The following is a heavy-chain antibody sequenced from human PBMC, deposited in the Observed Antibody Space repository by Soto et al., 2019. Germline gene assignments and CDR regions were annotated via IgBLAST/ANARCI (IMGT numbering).Heavy chain of an antibody. J-gene: IGHJ3*02. V-gene: IGHV1-2*02. CDR3: ARVPRGNDAFDI. CDR1: GYTFTSYG. Sequence: GASVKVSCKASGYTFTSYGISSVRQAPGQGLEWMGWISANNGGTNYAQKFQGRVTMTRDTSISTAYMELSRLRSDDTAVYYCARVPRGNDAFDIWRQRTMVPVSS. D-gene: IGHD3-16*01. CDR2: ISANNGGT.